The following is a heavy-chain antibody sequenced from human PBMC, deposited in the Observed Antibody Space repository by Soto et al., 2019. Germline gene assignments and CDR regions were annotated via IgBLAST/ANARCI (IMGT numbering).Heavy chain of an antibody. J-gene: IGHJ5*02. CDR1: GYTFTSYY. CDR2: INPSGGST. CDR3: ARDLRESFGVVIENWFDP. Sequence: ASVKVSCKASGYTFTSYYMHWVRQAPGQGLEWMGIINPSGGSTSYAQKFQGRVTMTRDTSTSTVFMELSSLRSEDTAVYYCARDLRESFGVVIENWFDPWGQGTLVTVSS. V-gene: IGHV1-46*01. D-gene: IGHD3-3*01.